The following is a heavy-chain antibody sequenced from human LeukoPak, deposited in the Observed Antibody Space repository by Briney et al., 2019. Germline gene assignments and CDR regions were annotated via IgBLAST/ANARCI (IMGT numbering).Heavy chain of an antibody. V-gene: IGHV1-46*01. CDR1: GYTFTGYY. J-gene: IGHJ4*02. Sequence: ASVKVSCKASGYTFTGYYMHWVRQAPGQGLEWMGIINPSGGSTSYAQKFQGRVTMTRDMSTSTVYMELSSLRSEDTAVYYCARDRNYDFWSGYSTGFDYWGQGTLVTVSS. CDR2: INPSGGST. CDR3: ARDRNYDFWSGYSTGFDY. D-gene: IGHD3-3*01.